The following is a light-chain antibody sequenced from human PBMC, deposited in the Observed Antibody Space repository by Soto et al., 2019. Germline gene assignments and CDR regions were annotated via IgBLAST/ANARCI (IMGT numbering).Light chain of an antibody. CDR2: DVS. V-gene: IGLV2-14*01. J-gene: IGLJ2*01. CDR1: SSDVGGYNY. CDR3: SSYTSSSTVV. Sequence: QSALTQPASVSGSPGQSITISCTGTSSDVGGYNYVSWYQQHPGKAPKLMIHDVSNRPSGVSNRFSGSKSGNTASLTISGLQAEDEADYYCSSYTSSSTVVFGGWTKLTVL.